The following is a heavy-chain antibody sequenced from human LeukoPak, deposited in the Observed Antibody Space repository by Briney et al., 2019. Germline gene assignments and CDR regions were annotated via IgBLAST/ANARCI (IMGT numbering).Heavy chain of an antibody. D-gene: IGHD5-18*01. Sequence: ASVKVSCKASGYTFTSYYMHWVRQAPGQGLEWMGIINPSGGSTSYAQKFQGRVTMTRGTSTSTVYMELSSLRSEDTAVYYCARVSGYSYGPFYYYYYGMDVWGQGTTVTVSS. CDR2: INPSGGST. CDR1: GYTFTSYY. V-gene: IGHV1-46*01. CDR3: ARVSGYSYGPFYYYYYGMDV. J-gene: IGHJ6*02.